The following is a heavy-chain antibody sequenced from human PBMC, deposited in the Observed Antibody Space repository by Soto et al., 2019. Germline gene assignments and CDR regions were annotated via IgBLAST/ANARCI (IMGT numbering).Heavy chain of an antibody. CDR2: INPSGGST. CDR3: ARSPYYDFWSGYPYYFDY. J-gene: IGHJ4*02. D-gene: IGHD3-3*01. Sequence: ASVKVSCKASGYTFTSYYMHWVRQAPGQGLEWIGIINPSGGSTSYAQKFQGRVTMTRDTSTSTVYMELSSLRSEDTAVYYCARSPYYDFWSGYPYYFDYWGQGTLVTVS. CDR1: GYTFTSYY. V-gene: IGHV1-46*01.